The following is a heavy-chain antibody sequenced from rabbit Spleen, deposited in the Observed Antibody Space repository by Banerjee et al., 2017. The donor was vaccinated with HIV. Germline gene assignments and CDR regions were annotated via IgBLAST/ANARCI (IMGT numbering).Heavy chain of an antibody. CDR2: IYTGSSGGT. J-gene: IGHJ4*01. V-gene: IGHV1S40*01. Sequence: QSLEESGGDLVKPGASLTLTCIASGVSFSDDSYMCWVRQAPGKGLEWIACIYTGSSGGTYSATWAKGRFTISKTSSTTVTLQMTSLTAADTATYFCARGSATMTMVITGFYLGLWGPGTLVTVS. D-gene: IGHD2-1*01. CDR3: ARGSATMTMVITGFYLGL. CDR1: GVSFSDDSY.